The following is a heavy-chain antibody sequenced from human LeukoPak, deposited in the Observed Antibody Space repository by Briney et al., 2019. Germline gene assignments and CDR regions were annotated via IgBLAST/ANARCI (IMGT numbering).Heavy chain of an antibody. Sequence: VASVKVSCKASGYTFTSYYMHWVRQAPGQGLEWMGIINPSGGSTSYAQKFQGRVTMTRDTSTSTVYMELSSLRSEDTAVYYCAKDLGDFWSGYYSDYWGQGTLVTVSS. CDR3: AKDLGDFWSGYYSDY. V-gene: IGHV1-46*01. J-gene: IGHJ4*02. CDR2: INPSGGST. D-gene: IGHD3-3*01. CDR1: GYTFTSYY.